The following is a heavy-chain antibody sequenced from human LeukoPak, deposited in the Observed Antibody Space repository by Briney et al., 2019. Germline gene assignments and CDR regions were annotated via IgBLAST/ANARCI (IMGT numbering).Heavy chain of an antibody. D-gene: IGHD6-6*01. CDR1: GYTLTELS. CDR3: ATVDKYSSSSYYFDY. V-gene: IGHV1-24*01. J-gene: IGHJ4*02. CDR2: FDPEDGET. Sequence: ASVKVSCNVSGYTLTELSMHWVRQAPGKGLEWMGGFDPEDGETIYAQKFQGRVTMTEDTSTDTAYMELSSLRSEDTAVYYCATVDKYSSSSYYFDYWGQGTLVTVSS.